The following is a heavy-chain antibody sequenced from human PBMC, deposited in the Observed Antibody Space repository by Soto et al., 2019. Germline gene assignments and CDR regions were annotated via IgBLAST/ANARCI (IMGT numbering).Heavy chain of an antibody. J-gene: IGHJ4*02. Sequence: EVQLVESGGGLVKPGGSLRLSCAASGFAFNTYTMNWVRQAPGKGLEWVSSIGWTGSDMYYADSVKGRFTISRDNAENSLYLQRNRLRADDPAVYSCVCGDHRGYWGQGTPVNVSS. CDR2: IGWTGSDM. D-gene: IGHD4-17*01. V-gene: IGHV3-21*01. CDR3: VCGDHRGY. CDR1: GFAFNTYT.